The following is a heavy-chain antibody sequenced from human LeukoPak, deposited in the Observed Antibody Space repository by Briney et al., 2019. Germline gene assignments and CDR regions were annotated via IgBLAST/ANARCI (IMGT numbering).Heavy chain of an antibody. V-gene: IGHV4-59*01. CDR1: GGSISSYY. CDR3: ARALLRPWFDP. D-gene: IGHD4-17*01. J-gene: IGHJ5*02. Sequence: SETLSLTCTVSGGSISSYYWSWIRQLPGKGLEWIGYIYYSGSTNYNPSLKSRVTISVDTSKNQFSLKLSSVTAADTAVYYCARALLRPWFDPWGQGTLVTVSS. CDR2: IYYSGST.